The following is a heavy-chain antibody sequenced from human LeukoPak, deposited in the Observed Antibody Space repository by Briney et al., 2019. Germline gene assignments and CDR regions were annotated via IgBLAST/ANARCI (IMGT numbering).Heavy chain of an antibody. J-gene: IGHJ4*02. CDR2: IIPIFGTA. V-gene: IGHV1-69*13. D-gene: IGHD1-26*01. CDR1: GGTLSSYA. Sequence: SVKVSCKASGGTLSSYAISWVRQAPGQGLEWMGGIIPIFGTANYAQKFQGRVTITADESTSTAYMELSSLRSEDTAVYYCARLLVLVGATPGYFDYWGQGTLVTVSS. CDR3: ARLLVLVGATPGYFDY.